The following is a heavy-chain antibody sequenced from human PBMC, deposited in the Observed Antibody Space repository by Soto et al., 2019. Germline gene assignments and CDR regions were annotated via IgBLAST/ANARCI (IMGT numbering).Heavy chain of an antibody. CDR3: ARGPSPPWFDP. J-gene: IGHJ5*02. V-gene: IGHV3-21*01. CDR2: ISGSSSYI. Sequence: GGSLRLSCAASGFTFSSYAMSWVRQAPGKGLEWVSAISGSSSYIYYADSVKGRFTISRDNAKNSLYLQMNSLRAEDTAVYYCARGPSPPWFDPWGQGTLVTVSS. CDR1: GFTFSSYA.